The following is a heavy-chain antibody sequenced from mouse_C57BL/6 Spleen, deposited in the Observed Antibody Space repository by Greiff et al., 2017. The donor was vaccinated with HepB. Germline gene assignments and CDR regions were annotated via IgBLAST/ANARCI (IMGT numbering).Heavy chain of an antibody. Sequence: EVQLQESGGGLVKPGGSLKLSCAASGFTFSSYAMSWVRQTPEKRLEWVATISDGGSYTYYPDNVKGRFTISRDNAKNNLYLQMSHLKSEDTAMYYCARDKLGLDYWGQGTTLTVSS. D-gene: IGHD4-1*01. V-gene: IGHV5-4*01. J-gene: IGHJ2*01. CDR3: ARDKLGLDY. CDR2: ISDGGSYT. CDR1: GFTFSSYA.